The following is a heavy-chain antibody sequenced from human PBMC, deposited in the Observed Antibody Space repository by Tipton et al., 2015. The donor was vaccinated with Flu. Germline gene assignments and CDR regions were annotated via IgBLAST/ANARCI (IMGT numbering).Heavy chain of an antibody. CDR3: ASRGGVEQQQLVLNHYYYGRDV. V-gene: IGHV1-8*01. CDR1: GYTFTSYD. Sequence: QMQLVQSGAEVKKPGASVKVSCKASGYTFTSYDINWVRQATGQGLEWMGWMNPNSGNTGYAQKFQGRVTMTRNTSISTAYMELSSRRSGDTAVYYCASRGGVEQQQLVLNHYYYGRDVWGQGTTVTVSS. J-gene: IGHJ6*02. D-gene: IGHD6-13*01. CDR2: MNPNSGNT.